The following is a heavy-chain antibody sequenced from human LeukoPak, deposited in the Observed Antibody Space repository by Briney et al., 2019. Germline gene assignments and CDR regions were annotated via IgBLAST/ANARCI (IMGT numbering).Heavy chain of an antibody. CDR3: ANRSPSKAFDI. Sequence: GGSLRLSCAASEFTFSTYAISWVRQAPGEGLEWVSVISSSCGTIYYADSVKGRFTISRDNSKNTLFLQMNSLRAEDTAVYYCANRSPSKAFDIWGQGTMVTVSS. V-gene: IGHV3-23*01. J-gene: IGHJ3*02. CDR2: ISSSCGTI. CDR1: EFTFSTYA.